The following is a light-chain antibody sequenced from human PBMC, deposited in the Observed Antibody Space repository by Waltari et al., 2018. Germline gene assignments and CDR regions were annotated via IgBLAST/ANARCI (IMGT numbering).Light chain of an antibody. CDR2: VNSDGSH. CDR3: ETGGHGTWV. V-gene: IGLV4-69*01. CDR1: SGHSSNI. Sequence: QLVLTQSPSASASLGASVKLTCTLSSGHSSNIIAWLQQQPGKGPRYLMKVNSDGSHRKGDEIPDRFSGSRSGAERYLPISSLQSEDEADYCCETGGHGTWVFGGGTKLTVL. J-gene: IGLJ3*02.